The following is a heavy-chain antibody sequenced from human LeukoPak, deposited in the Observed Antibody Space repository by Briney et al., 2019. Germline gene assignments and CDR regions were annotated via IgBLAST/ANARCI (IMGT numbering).Heavy chain of an antibody. CDR1: GGSISSNSFY. CDR2: IYYSGSA. CDR3: ARQRTAMANFDY. D-gene: IGHD5-18*01. V-gene: IGHV4-39*01. Sequence: PSETLSLTCTVSGGSISSNSFYWGWIRQPPGKGLEWIGSIYYSGSAYYNPSLKTRVTISVDTSKNQFSLKLTSVTAADTAVYYCARQRTAMANFDYWGQGTLVTVSS. J-gene: IGHJ4*02.